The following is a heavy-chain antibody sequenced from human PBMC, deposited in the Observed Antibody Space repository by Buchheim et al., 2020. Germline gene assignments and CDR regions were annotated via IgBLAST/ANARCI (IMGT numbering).Heavy chain of an antibody. J-gene: IGHJ5*02. CDR2: IYYSGST. D-gene: IGHD6-13*01. Sequence: QVQLQESGPGLVKPSQTLSLTCTVSGGSISSGGYYWSWIRQHPGKGLEWIGYIYYSGSTYYNPSLKSRVTISVDTSKNQFSLKLSSVTDADTAVYYCARVTAAAGRRKRLEDWFDPWGQGTL. CDR1: GGSISSGGYY. V-gene: IGHV4-31*03. CDR3: ARVTAAAGRRKRLEDWFDP.